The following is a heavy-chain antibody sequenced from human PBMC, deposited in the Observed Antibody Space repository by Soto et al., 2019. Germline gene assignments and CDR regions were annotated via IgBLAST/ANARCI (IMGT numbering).Heavy chain of an antibody. V-gene: IGHV3-11*06. CDR2: INPTSGHI. CDR3: SRLPYSAYNRHLDY. J-gene: IGHJ4*02. CDR1: GFICSHYY. D-gene: IGHD4-4*01. Sequence: QVQMVESGGGLVKPGGPLRLSCAASGFICSHYYMGWIRQAPGKGLEWVSYINPTSGHINYADSVKGRFTISRDNARNALYLQMNSLTPYDTAMYYCSRLPYSAYNRHLDYWGQGTLVTVSS.